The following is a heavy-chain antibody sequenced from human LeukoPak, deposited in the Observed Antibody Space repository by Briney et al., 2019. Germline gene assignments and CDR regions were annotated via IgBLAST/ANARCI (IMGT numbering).Heavy chain of an antibody. CDR2: INGNSGSI. CDR1: GFTFDDYA. D-gene: IGHD3-3*01. V-gene: IGHV3-9*01. Sequence: GGSLRLSCAASGFTFDDYAMHWVRQAPGKGLEWVSGINGNSGSIGYADSVKGRFTISRDNAKNSLYLQMNSLRAEDTAVYYCADGGVADAFDIWGQGTMVTVSS. CDR3: ADGGVADAFDI. J-gene: IGHJ3*02.